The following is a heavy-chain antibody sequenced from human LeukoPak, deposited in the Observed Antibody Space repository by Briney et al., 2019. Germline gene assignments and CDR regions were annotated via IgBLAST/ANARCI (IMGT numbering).Heavy chain of an antibody. J-gene: IGHJ5*02. CDR2: IIPIFGTA. Sequence: GASVKVSCKASGGTFSSYAISWVRQAPGQGLEWMGGIIPIFGTANYAQKFQGRVTITADESTSTAYMELSSLRSEDTAVYYCAGENRIAAAGYGIWFDPWGQGTLVTVSS. D-gene: IGHD6-13*01. CDR3: AGENRIAAAGYGIWFDP. CDR1: GGTFSSYA. V-gene: IGHV1-69*13.